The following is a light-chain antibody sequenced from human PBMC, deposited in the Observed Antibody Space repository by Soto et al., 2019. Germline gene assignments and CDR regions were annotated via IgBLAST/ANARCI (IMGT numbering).Light chain of an antibody. CDR2: KAS. V-gene: IGKV1-5*03. CDR1: QTISSW. Sequence: DIQMTQSPSTLSGSVGDRVTITCRASQTISSWLAWYQQKPGKAPKLLIYKASTLKSGVPSRFSGSGSGTEFTLTISSLQPDDFATYYCQQYNNYWYTFGQGTKLEIK. CDR3: QQYNNYWYT. J-gene: IGKJ2*01.